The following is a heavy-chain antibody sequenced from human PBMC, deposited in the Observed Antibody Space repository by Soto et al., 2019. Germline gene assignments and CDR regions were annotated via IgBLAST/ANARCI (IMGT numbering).Heavy chain of an antibody. CDR2: IIPIFAIA. D-gene: IGHD4-17*01. CDR1: GGTFSSYT. V-gene: IGHV1-69*08. J-gene: IGHJ4*02. Sequence: QVQLVQSGAEVKKPGSSVKVSCKASGGTFSSYTISWVRQAPGQGLEWMGRIIPIFAIANYAQKFQGRVTITADKSTSTAYMELSSLRSEDTAGYYCARDGEDYGAYDGGLYWGQGTLVTVSS. CDR3: ARDGEDYGAYDGGLY.